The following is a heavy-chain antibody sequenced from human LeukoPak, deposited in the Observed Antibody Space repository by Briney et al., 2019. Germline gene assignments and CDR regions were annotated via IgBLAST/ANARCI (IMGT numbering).Heavy chain of an antibody. V-gene: IGHV3-33*03. CDR3: AKDRGYEVVFDP. CDR2: IWYDGSNK. J-gene: IGHJ5*02. Sequence: GGSLRLSCEASGFTFSNYGMHWVRQAPGKGLEWVAVIWYDGSNKYYADSVKGRFTISRDNDKNSLYLQMNSLRIEDTALYYCAKDRGYEVVFDPWGQGTLVAVSS. D-gene: IGHD5-12*01. CDR1: GFTFSNYG.